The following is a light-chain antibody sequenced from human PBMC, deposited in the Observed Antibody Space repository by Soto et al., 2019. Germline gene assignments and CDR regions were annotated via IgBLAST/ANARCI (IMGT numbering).Light chain of an antibody. CDR2: GAS. V-gene: IGKV3-20*01. Sequence: IVLTQSPGTLSLSPGERATLSCRASQSVTTQLAWYQQKPGQAPRLIIHGASSRATGVPDRITGSGSGTDCPPSISRLAPEDFAVYYCQQYGGSTRTFGQGTKVEIK. J-gene: IGKJ1*01. CDR1: QSVTTQ. CDR3: QQYGGSTRT.